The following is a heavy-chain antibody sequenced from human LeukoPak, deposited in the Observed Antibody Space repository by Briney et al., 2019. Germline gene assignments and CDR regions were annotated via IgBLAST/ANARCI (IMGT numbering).Heavy chain of an antibody. V-gene: IGHV4-4*07. CDR1: GYSLSSSY. D-gene: IGHD2-2*01. CDR2: FYTSGSA. Sequence: PSETLSLTCTVSGYSLSSSYWSWIRQPAGKGLEWIGRFYTSGSANYNPSLKSRVSMSVDTSKNQLSLKLTSVTAADTAVYYCARGGGASPSDYWGQGILVTVSS. CDR3: ARGGGASPSDY. J-gene: IGHJ4*02.